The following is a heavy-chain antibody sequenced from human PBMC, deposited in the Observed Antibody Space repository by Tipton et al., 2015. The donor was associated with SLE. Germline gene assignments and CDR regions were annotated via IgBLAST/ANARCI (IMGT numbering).Heavy chain of an antibody. J-gene: IGHJ4*02. V-gene: IGHV3-7*05. CDR2: IKPDGTEK. CDR1: GLGFSSYW. Sequence: SLRLSCAASGLGFSSYWMTWVRQAPGKGLEWVANIKPDGTEKYYVDSVKGRFTISRDNAKDSLYLHMNSLRAEDTAVYYCARGGSGTSFDYWGQGTLVTVSS. CDR3: ARGGSGTSFDY. D-gene: IGHD6-25*01.